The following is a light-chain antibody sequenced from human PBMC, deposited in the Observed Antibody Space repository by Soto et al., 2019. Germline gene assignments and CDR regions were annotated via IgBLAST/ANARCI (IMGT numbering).Light chain of an antibody. CDR3: KQYGSSPPIT. CDR2: GAS. Sequence: IVLPQSPGTLSLSPGERAALSCRASQSVSSSYLAWYQQKPGQAPRLLIYGASSRATGIPDRFSGSGSGTDFTLTISRLETEDFAVYYCKQYGSSPPITFGQGKRLE. CDR1: QSVSSSY. V-gene: IGKV3-20*01. J-gene: IGKJ5*01.